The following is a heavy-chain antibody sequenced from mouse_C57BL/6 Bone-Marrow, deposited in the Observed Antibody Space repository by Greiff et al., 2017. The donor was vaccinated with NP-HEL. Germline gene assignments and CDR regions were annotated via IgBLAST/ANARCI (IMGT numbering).Heavy chain of an antibody. CDR2: INPNYGTT. CDR1: GYSFTDYN. D-gene: IGHD1-1*01. J-gene: IGHJ4*01. CDR3: ARFITTVDYAMDY. Sequence: EVKLQESGPELVKPGASVKISCKASGYSFTDYNMNWVKQSNGKSLEWIGVINPNYGTTSYNQKFKGKATLTVDQSSSTAYMQLNSLTSEDSAVYYCARFITTVDYAMDYWGQGTSVTVSS. V-gene: IGHV1-39*01.